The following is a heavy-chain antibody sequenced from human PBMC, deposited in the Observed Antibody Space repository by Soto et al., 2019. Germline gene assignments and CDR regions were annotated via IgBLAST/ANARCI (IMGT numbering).Heavy chain of an antibody. D-gene: IGHD3-16*01. CDR1: GFSFSDHY. CDR2: SRNKARSYTT. CDR3: SRSLAYDSRYPSDC. J-gene: IGHJ4*02. Sequence: EVQLVESGGGLVQPGGSLRLSCAVSGFSFSDHYMDWVRQAPGKGLEWVGRSRNKARSYTTEYAASVKGRFSISRDDSKNSLYLQMNSLKTEDTAVYYCSRSLAYDSRYPSDCWGQGTLVTVSS. V-gene: IGHV3-72*01.